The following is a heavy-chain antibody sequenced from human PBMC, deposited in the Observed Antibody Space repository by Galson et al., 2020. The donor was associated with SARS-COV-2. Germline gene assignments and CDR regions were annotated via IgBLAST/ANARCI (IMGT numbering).Heavy chain of an antibody. CDR2: IYPGDSDT. J-gene: IGHJ4*02. Sequence: KIGESLKISCKGSGYSFTSYWIGWVRQMPGKGLEWMGIIYPGDSDTRYSPSFQGQVTISADESISTAYLQWSSLKASDTAMYYCSRVPEIQLERDSYFDYWGQGTLVTVSS. V-gene: IGHV5-51*01. CDR3: SRVPEIQLERDSYFDY. D-gene: IGHD3-3*01. CDR1: GYSFTSYW.